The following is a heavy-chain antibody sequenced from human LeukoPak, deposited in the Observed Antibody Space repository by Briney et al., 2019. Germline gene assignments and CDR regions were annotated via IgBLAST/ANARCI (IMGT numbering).Heavy chain of an antibody. V-gene: IGHV3-66*01. J-gene: IGHJ4*02. D-gene: IGHD2-21*02. Sequence: PGGSLRLSCATSGFTVSSNYMSWVRQAPGKGLEWVSVIYSGGSTYYADSVKGRFTISRDNSKNTLYLQMNSLRAEDAAVYYCAPTGKVTVGLGYWGQGTLVTVSS. CDR1: GFTVSSNY. CDR3: APTGKVTVGLGY. CDR2: IYSGGST.